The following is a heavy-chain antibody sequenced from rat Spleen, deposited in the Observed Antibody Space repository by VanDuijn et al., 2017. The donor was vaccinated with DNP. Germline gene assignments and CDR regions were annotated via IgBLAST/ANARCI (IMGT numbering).Heavy chain of an antibody. D-gene: IGHD4-3*01. CDR1: GFTFSSYW. Sequence: EVQLVETGGGLVQPGRSLKLSCVASGFTFSSYWMYWIRQAPGKGLEWVASINTDGGSTDYPDSVKGRFTISRDNAKSTLYLQMNSLRSEDMATYYCARWNSGHFDYWGQGVMVPVSS. CDR3: ARWNSGHFDY. CDR2: INTDGGST. V-gene: IGHV5-58*01. J-gene: IGHJ2*01.